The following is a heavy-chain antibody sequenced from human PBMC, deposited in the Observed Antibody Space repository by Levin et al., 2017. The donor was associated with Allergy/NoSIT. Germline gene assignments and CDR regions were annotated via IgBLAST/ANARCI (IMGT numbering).Heavy chain of an antibody. J-gene: IGHJ3*02. CDR3: ARHVTAAGGGGVAFDT. Sequence: SQTLSLTRTVSCGPISSFYWSWIRPPPGKGPEWIGYIYYCGSTNYHPSLKSRVTISVDTSKNQLSLTLSSVTAADTAVYYWARHVTAAGGGGVAFDTWGQGTMVTVSS. CDR1: CGPISSFY. D-gene: IGHD6-13*01. V-gene: IGHV4-59*08. CDR2: IYYCGST.